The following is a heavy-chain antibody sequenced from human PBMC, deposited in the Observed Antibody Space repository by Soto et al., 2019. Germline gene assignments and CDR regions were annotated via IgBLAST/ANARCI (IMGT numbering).Heavy chain of an antibody. D-gene: IGHD3-3*01. CDR1: GYSISSGGYY. Sequence: QVQLQETGPGLVKPSQTLSLTCTVSGYSISSGGYYWSWIRQFPGRGLEWIGYIFYDGRTGYNPSLKSRISISVDSSKNQFSLRLSSVTAADAAVYFFAREERSGYYVGDYWGQATLVTVSS. J-gene: IGHJ4*02. V-gene: IGHV4-31*03. CDR2: IFYDGRT. CDR3: AREERSGYYVGDY.